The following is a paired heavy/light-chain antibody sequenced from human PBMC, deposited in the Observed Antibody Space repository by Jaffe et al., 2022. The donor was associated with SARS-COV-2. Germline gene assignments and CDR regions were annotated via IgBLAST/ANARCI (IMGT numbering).Light chain of an antibody. V-gene: IGKV3-20*01. J-gene: IGKJ3*01. CDR1: QSVSSY. Sequence: EIVLTQSPGTLSLSPGERATLSCGSSQSVSSYLAWYQQRPGQAPRLLIYGASTRATGIPDRFRGSGSGTDFILTISRLEPEDFAVYYCQQYGSSPYTFGPGTKVDVK. CDR3: QQYGSSPYT. CDR2: GAS.
Heavy chain of an antibody. Sequence: QVRLQESGPGLVKPSETLSLTCTVSGASISSYDWHWFRQLPGKGLEWIAHISYSATTDYNPSLNSRVTISVDTSTNQVSLKLYSVTNADTAVYYCARGGGGWGQGTLVTVSS. V-gene: IGHV4-59*01. CDR3: ARGGGG. CDR2: ISYSATT. D-gene: IGHD3-10*01. J-gene: IGHJ4*02. CDR1: GASISSYD.